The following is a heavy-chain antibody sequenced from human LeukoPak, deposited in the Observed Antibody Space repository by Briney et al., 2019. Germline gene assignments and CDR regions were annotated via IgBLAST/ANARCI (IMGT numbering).Heavy chain of an antibody. V-gene: IGHV1-46*01. Sequence: ASMKVSCKASGYTFTSYYMHWVRQAPGQGLEWMGIINPSGGSTSYAQKFQGRVTMTRDTSTSTVYMELSSLRSEDTAVYYCARASTFDAFDIWGQGTMVTVSS. CDR3: ARASTFDAFDI. D-gene: IGHD5/OR15-5a*01. CDR1: GYTFTSYY. CDR2: INPSGGST. J-gene: IGHJ3*02.